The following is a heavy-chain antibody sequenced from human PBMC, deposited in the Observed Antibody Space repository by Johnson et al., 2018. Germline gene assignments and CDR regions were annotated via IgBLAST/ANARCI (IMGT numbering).Heavy chain of an antibody. D-gene: IGHD3-9*01. CDR2: ISGSGDNT. V-gene: IGHV3-23*04. J-gene: IGHJ6*04. CDR3: AKGSLPGYEPWYIDV. Sequence: VQLVESGGGVVQPGRSLRLSCAASGFTFSFYTMTWVRQAPGKGLEWVSSISGSGDNTYYAESVKGRFTISRNNSKNTLYLEMNSLRPVDTAVYSCAKGSLPGYEPWYIDVWGKGTTVTVSS. CDR1: GFTFSFYT.